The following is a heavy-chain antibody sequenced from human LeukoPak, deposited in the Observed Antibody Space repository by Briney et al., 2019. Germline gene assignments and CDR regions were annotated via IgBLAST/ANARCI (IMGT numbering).Heavy chain of an antibody. CDR2: ISGSGGST. V-gene: IGHV3-23*01. CDR1: GFTFSSYA. Sequence: GGSLRLSCVASGFTFSSYAMSWVHQAPGKGLEWVSAISGSGGSTYYADSVKGRFTISRDNSKNTLYLQMNSLRAEDTAVYYCAKDNWNYPWFDPWGQGTLVTVSS. CDR3: AKDNWNYPWFDP. D-gene: IGHD1-7*01. J-gene: IGHJ5*02.